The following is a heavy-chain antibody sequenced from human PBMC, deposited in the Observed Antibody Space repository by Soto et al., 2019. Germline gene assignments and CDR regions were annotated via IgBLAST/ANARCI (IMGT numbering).Heavy chain of an antibody. V-gene: IGHV4-39*01. CDR1: GGSISSSSYY. CDR2: IYYSGST. D-gene: IGHD3-3*01. Sequence: SETLSLTCTVSGGSISSSSYYWGWIRQPPGKGLEWIGCIYYSGSTYYNPSLKSRVTISVDTSKNQFSLKLSSVTAADTAVYYCAGSPGGYDFWSGYSYYYGMDVWGQGTTVTVSS. CDR3: AGSPGGYDFWSGYSYYYGMDV. J-gene: IGHJ6*02.